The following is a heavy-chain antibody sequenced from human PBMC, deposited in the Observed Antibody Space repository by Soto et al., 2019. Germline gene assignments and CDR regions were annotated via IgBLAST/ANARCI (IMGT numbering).Heavy chain of an antibody. CDR2: INHSGST. J-gene: IGHJ4*02. D-gene: IGHD2-2*01. CDR3: ARGWSVVVVPALAPYYFDY. CDR1: GGSFSGYY. V-gene: IGHV4-34*01. Sequence: QVQLQQWGAGLLKPSETLSLTCAVYGGSFSGYYWSWIRQPPGKGLEWIGEINHSGSTNYNPSLKSRVTIPVDTSKNQFSLKLSSVTAADTAVYYCARGWSVVVVPALAPYYFDYWGQGTLVTVSS.